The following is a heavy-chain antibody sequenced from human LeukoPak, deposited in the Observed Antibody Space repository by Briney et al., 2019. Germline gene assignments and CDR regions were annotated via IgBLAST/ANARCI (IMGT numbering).Heavy chain of an antibody. J-gene: IGHJ4*02. D-gene: IGHD6-19*01. V-gene: IGHV3-66*01. Sequence: GGSLRLSCAASGLIVSSNYMSWVRQAPGKGLEWVSITYRDGNTNYADSVKGRFTISRDTSKNTLSLQMNSLRAEDTAVYYCACSGPYSNGGVMTDYWGQGTLVTASS. CDR2: TYRDGNT. CDR1: GLIVSSNY. CDR3: ACSGPYSNGGVMTDY.